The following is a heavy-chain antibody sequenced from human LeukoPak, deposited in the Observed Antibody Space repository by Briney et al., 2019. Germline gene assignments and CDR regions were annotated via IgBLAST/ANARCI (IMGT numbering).Heavy chain of an antibody. Sequence: SVNVSCTASGGTFSRFTISWVRQAPGQGFEGMGGITPIFGTANFAQTFQGRVSITADESTSTAFMEQSSLRSEDTAVYYCAREWGLESSGYYYAYWGQGTLVTVSP. CDR1: GGTFSRFT. V-gene: IGHV1-69*13. CDR3: AREWGLESSGYYYAY. J-gene: IGHJ4*02. CDR2: ITPIFGTA. D-gene: IGHD3-22*01.